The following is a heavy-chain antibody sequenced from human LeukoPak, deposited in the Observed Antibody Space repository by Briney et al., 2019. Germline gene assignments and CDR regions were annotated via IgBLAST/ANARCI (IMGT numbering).Heavy chain of an antibody. V-gene: IGHV1-8*03. D-gene: IGHD3-3*01. CDR2: MNPNSGNT. CDR3: ARGSLFGVDEEYNWFDP. CDR1: GYTFTSYD. J-gene: IGHJ5*02. Sequence: GASVKVSCKASGYTFTSYDINWVRQATGQGLEWMGWMNPNSGNTGYAQKFQGRVTITRNTSISTAYMELSSLRSEDTAVYYCARGSLFGVDEEYNWFDPWGQGTLVTVSS.